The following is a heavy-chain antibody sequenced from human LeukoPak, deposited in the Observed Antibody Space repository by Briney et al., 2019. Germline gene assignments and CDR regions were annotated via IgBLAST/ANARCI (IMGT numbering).Heavy chain of an antibody. V-gene: IGHV3-74*01. J-gene: IGHJ4*02. CDR1: RFTFSTYW. Sequence: GGYLRLSCAASRFTFSTYWMNWVRQVPGKGLLWVSRINNDGSDKAYAGSVKGRFTISRDNGKHSLSLQMNSLRAEDTAVYYCARQGSDFWSGYSKGYFDYWGQGSLVTVSS. CDR2: INNDGSDK. CDR3: ARQGSDFWSGYSKGYFDY. D-gene: IGHD3-3*01.